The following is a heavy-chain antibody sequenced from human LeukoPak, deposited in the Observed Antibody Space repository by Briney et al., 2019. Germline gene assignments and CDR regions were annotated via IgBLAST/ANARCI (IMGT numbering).Heavy chain of an antibody. Sequence: ASVKVSCKASGYTFTSYYMHWVRQAPGQGLEWMGIINPSGGSTSYAQKFQGRVTMTRDTSTSTIYMEVSSPRSEDTAVYYCARDSAYYDIFQHWGQGTLVTVSS. J-gene: IGHJ1*01. CDR1: GYTFTSYY. CDR3: ARDSAYYDIFQH. V-gene: IGHV1-46*01. CDR2: INPSGGST. D-gene: IGHD3-9*01.